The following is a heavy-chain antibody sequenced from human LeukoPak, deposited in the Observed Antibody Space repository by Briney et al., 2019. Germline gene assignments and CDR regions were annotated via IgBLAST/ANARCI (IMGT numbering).Heavy chain of an antibody. J-gene: IGHJ4*02. V-gene: IGHV5-51*01. CDR1: GYSFTSYW. Sequence: GESLKISCKGSGYSFTSYWIGWVRQMPGKGLEWMGIIYPGDSETRYSPSFQGQVTISADKSISTAYLQWSSLKASDTAMYYCARRDYDILTGYYYYFDYWGQGTLVTVSS. CDR3: ARRDYDILTGYYYYFDY. D-gene: IGHD3-9*01. CDR2: IYPGDSET.